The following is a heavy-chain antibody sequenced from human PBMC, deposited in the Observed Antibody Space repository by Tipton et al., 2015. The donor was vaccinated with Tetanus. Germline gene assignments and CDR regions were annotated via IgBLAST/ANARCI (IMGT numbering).Heavy chain of an antibody. V-gene: IGHV3-48*02. J-gene: IGHJ4*02. Sequence: SLRLSCAASGFTFSSYSMNWVRQAPGKGLEWVSYISSSSSTIYYADSVKGRFTISRDNAKNSPYLQMNSLRDEDTAVYYCARETPGGAITFDYWGQGTLVTVSS. D-gene: IGHD3-16*02. CDR2: ISSSSSTI. CDR1: GFTFSSYS. CDR3: ARETPGGAITFDY.